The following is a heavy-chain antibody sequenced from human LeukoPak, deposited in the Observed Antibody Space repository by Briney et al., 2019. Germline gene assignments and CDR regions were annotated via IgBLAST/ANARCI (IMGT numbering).Heavy chain of an antibody. Sequence: SVKVSCKASGGTFSSYATSWVRQAPGQGLEWMGGIIPIFGTANYAQKFQGRVTITTDESTSTAYMELSSLRSEDTAVYYCAFADFWSGYYYESRDYWGQGTLVTVSS. CDR3: AFADFWSGYYYESRDY. J-gene: IGHJ4*02. V-gene: IGHV1-69*05. CDR2: IIPIFGTA. CDR1: GGTFSSYA. D-gene: IGHD3-3*01.